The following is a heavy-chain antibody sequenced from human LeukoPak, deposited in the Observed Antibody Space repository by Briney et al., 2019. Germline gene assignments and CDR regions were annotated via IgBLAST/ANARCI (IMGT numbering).Heavy chain of an antibody. Sequence: ASVKVSCKASGYTFTSYYMHWVRQAPGQGLEWMGIINPSGGSTSYAQKFQGRVTMTADTSTSTAYMELRSLRSDDTAVYYCARDDHYYDSSGYHSNAFDIWGQGTMVTVSS. CDR1: GYTFTSYY. CDR2: INPSGGST. V-gene: IGHV1-46*01. D-gene: IGHD3-22*01. J-gene: IGHJ3*02. CDR3: ARDDHYYDSSGYHSNAFDI.